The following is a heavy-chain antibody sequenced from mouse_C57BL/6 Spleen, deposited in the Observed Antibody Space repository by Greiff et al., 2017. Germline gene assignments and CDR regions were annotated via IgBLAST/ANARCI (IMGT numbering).Heavy chain of an antibody. CDR1: GFSFNTYA. D-gene: IGHD2-3*01. V-gene: IGHV10-1*01. CDR3: VKQISSGYYPYAMDY. CDR2: ISSKSNNYDS. J-gene: IGHJ4*01. Sequence: EVQVVESGGGLVQPKGSLKLSCAASGFSFNTYAMNWVRQAPGKGLEWVARISSKSNNYDSYYAVSVKVRFTISREDSESMLYLQMNNLKSEDTAMYYGVKQISSGYYPYAMDYWGQGTSVTVSS.